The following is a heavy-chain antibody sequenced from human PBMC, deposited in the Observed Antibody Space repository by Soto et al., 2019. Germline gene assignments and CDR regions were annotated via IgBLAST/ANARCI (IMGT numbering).Heavy chain of an antibody. CDR1: GFTFSSYW. Sequence: EVQLVESGGGLVQPGGSLRLSCAASGFTFSSYWMHWVRQAPGKGLVWVARMNSDGSSTTYADSVKGRFTISRDNAKNTLYLQMNSLRAEDTAVYYCARKVDDYGDYVDYWGQGTLVTVSS. J-gene: IGHJ4*02. CDR2: MNSDGSST. D-gene: IGHD4-17*01. V-gene: IGHV3-74*01. CDR3: ARKVDDYGDYVDY.